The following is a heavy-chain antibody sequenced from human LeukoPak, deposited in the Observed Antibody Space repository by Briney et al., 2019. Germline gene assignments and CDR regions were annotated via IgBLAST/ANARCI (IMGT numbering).Heavy chain of an antibody. D-gene: IGHD3-10*01. CDR1: GGSISSYY. Sequence: PSETLSLTCTVSGGSISSYYWSWIRQPPGKGLECIGNIYYSGSTNYSPSLKSRVTISVDTSKNQFSLKLSSVTAADTAVYYCAREAGAPYGMDVWGQGTTVTVSS. V-gene: IGHV4-59*01. J-gene: IGHJ6*02. CDR2: IYYSGST. CDR3: AREAGAPYGMDV.